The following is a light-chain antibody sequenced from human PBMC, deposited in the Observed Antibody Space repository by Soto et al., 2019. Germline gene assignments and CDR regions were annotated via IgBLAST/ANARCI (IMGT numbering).Light chain of an antibody. V-gene: IGKV3-15*01. Sequence: EIVMTQSPATLSVSPGETATLSCRASQSVGSAVAWYQHKPGQAPRLLIVAASIMATGVPGRFSGGGSGTECPLTISSLQSEDFAVYYCQQYKNWPPLPVGGGTTVEIK. CDR3: QQYKNWPPLP. J-gene: IGKJ4*01. CDR1: QSVGSA. CDR2: AAS.